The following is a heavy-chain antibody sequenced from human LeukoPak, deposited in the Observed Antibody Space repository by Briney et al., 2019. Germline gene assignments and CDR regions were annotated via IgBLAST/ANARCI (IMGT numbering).Heavy chain of an antibody. CDR3: ARDSQYYDSSGYPNAFDI. CDR2: IYYSGST. D-gene: IGHD3-22*01. CDR1: GGPISSYY. Sequence: SDTLSLICSVSGGPISSYYGSWIRQPPGKGLEWIGYIYYSGSTNYNPSLKSRVTISVDTSKNQFSLKLSSVTAADTAVYYCARDSQYYDSSGYPNAFDIWGQGTTVTVSS. V-gene: IGHV4-59*01. J-gene: IGHJ3*02.